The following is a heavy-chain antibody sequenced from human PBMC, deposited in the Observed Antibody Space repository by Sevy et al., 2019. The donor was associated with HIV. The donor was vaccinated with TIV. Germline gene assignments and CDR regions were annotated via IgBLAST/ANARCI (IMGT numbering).Heavy chain of an antibody. Sequence: SETLSLTCTVSGGSISSYYWSWIRQPPGKGLEWIGYIYYSGSTNYNPSLKSRVTISVDTSKNQFSLKLSSVTAADTAVYYCAREGQGYCGGDCYSGVLGFDYWGQGTLVTVSS. CDR1: GGSISSYY. D-gene: IGHD2-21*02. J-gene: IGHJ4*02. CDR2: IYYSGST. CDR3: AREGQGYCGGDCYSGVLGFDY. V-gene: IGHV4-59*01.